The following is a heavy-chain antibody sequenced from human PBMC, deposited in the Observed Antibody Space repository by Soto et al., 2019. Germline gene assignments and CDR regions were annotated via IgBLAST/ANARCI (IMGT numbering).Heavy chain of an antibody. CDR3: ARAPSHYYGSGNFDD. J-gene: IGHJ4*02. D-gene: IGHD3-10*01. Sequence: SETLSLTCAVYGGSFSGYYWSWILHPPGKGLEWSGEINHSGSTHYNPSLKSRVTISVDTSKNQFSLKLSSVTAADTAVYYCARAPSHYYGSGNFDDWGQGTLVTVSS. V-gene: IGHV4-34*01. CDR2: INHSGST. CDR1: GGSFSGYY.